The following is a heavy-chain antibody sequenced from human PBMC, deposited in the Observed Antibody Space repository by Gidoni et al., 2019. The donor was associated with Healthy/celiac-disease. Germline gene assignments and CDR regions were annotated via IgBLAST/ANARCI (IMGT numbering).Heavy chain of an antibody. CDR2: IIPIRGIA. J-gene: IGHJ5*02. D-gene: IGHD3-10*01. CDR1: GGNFSSYP. CDR3: ASTTYYYGSGSPPGWFDP. V-gene: IGHV1-69*02. Sequence: QVQLVQSGAEVKQPGSSVKVSCKASGGNFSSYPISWVRQAPGQGLEWMGRIIPIRGIANYAQKFQGRDTITADKSTSTAYMELSSLRSEDTAVYYCASTTYYYGSGSPPGWFDPWGQGTLVTVSS.